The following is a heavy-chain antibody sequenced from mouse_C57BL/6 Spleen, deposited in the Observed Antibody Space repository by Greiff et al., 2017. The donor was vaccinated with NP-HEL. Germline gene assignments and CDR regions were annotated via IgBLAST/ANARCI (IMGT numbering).Heavy chain of an antibody. J-gene: IGHJ3*01. D-gene: IGHD3-3*01. Sequence: EVHLVESGGGLVKPGGSLKLSCAASGFTFSDYGMHWVRQAPEKGLEWVAYISSGSSTIYYADTVKGRFTISRDNAKNTLFLQMTSLRSEDTAMYYCAREGAAWFAYWGQGTLVTVSA. V-gene: IGHV5-17*01. CDR2: ISSGSSTI. CDR3: AREGAAWFAY. CDR1: GFTFSDYG.